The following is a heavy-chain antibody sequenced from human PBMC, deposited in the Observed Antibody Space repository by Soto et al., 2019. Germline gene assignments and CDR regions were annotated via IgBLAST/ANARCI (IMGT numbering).Heavy chain of an antibody. V-gene: IGHV4-59*01. J-gene: IGHJ6*02. CDR1: GGSISSYY. CDR3: ARDRVVVTANNYYYYYGMDV. CDR2: IYYSGST. Sequence: SETLSLTCTVSGGSISSYYWSWIRQPPGKGLEWIGYIYYSGSTNYNPSLKSRVTISVDTSKNQFSLKLSSVTAADTAVYYCARDRVVVTANNYYYYYGMDVWGQGTTVTVSS. D-gene: IGHD2-21*02.